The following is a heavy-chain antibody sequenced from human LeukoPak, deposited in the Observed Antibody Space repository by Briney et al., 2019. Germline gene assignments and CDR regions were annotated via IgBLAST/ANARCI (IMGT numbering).Heavy chain of an antibody. D-gene: IGHD2-2*02. J-gene: IGHJ5*02. V-gene: IGHV4-39*07. CDR1: GGSISSTNYY. CDR2: IYYSGST. CDR3: ARLSYTSWFDP. Sequence: SETLSLTCTVSGGSISSTNYYWGWIRQPPGKGLEWIGSIYYSGSTYYNPSLKSRLTISLDTSKNQFSLRLSSVTAADTAFYYCARLSYTSWFDPWGQGTLVTVSS.